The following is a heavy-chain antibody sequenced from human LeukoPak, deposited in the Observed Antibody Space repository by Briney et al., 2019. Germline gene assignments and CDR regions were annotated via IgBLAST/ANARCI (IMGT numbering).Heavy chain of an antibody. V-gene: IGHV4-61*02. D-gene: IGHD2-8*01. Sequence: SETLSLTCTVSGGSISSGTYYWSWIRQPAGKGLEWIGRIYTSGSTNYNPSLKSRVTISVDTSKNQFSLKLSSVTAADTAVYYCARGRVNYCTNGVCSSRWSFNYYYYMDVWGKGTTVTVSS. CDR3: ARGRVNYCTNGVCSSRWSFNYYYYMDV. J-gene: IGHJ6*03. CDR2: IYTSGST. CDR1: GGSISSGTYY.